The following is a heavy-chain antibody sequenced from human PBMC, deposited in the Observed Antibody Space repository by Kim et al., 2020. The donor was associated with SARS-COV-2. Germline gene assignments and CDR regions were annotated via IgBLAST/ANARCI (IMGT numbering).Heavy chain of an antibody. D-gene: IGHD4-17*01. CDR1: GFTFSSYG. CDR2: IWYDGSXK. Sequence: GGSLRLSCAASGFTFSSYGMHWVRQAPGKGLEWVAVIWYDGSXKYYADSMKGRXXXXXXXXXXTLYXQMNSLRAEXTXXYXXXXDXXXLRXYDAXXXXXQGT. J-gene: IGHJ3*01. V-gene: IGHV3-33*01. CDR3: XXDXXXLRXYDAXXX.